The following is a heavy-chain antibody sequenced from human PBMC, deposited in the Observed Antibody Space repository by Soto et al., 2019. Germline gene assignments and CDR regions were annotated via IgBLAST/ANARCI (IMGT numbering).Heavy chain of an antibody. D-gene: IGHD3-9*01. J-gene: IGHJ3*02. V-gene: IGHV1-69*05. Sequence: SVKVSCKASGGTFSSYAISWVRQAPGQGLEWLGWINPNNGTANYAQKFQGRVTITTDESNNTVYMELTRLRSEDTAVYYCARVARYFDWDIPTNASDIWGQGTMVTVSS. CDR2: INPNNGTA. CDR3: ARVARYFDWDIPTNASDI. CDR1: GGTFSSYA.